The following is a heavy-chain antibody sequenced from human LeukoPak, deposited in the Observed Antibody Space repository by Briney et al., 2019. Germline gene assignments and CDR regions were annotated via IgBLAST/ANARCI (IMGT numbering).Heavy chain of an antibody. J-gene: IGHJ4*02. CDR3: ARHLRDSSPAGFDY. CDR1: GYTFTGYY. D-gene: IGHD3-22*01. CDR2: INPNSGGT. Sequence: ASVKVSCKASGYTFTGYYMHWVRQAPGQGLEWMGWINPNSGGTNYAQKFQGRVTMTRDTSISTAYMELSRLRSDDTAVYYCARHLRDSSPAGFDYWGQGTLVTVSS. V-gene: IGHV1-2*02.